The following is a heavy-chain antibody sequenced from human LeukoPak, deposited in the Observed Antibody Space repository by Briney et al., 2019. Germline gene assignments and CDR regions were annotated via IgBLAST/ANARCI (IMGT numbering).Heavy chain of an antibody. Sequence: GGSLRPSCVASGFTFNHYAMHWVRQAPGKGLEWVAVIWHDGSSQYYADSVKGRFTISRDNSMKTLYLEMNSLRVEDTAVYYCAKDAQRGFDYSNSLESWGQGTLVTVSS. CDR2: IWHDGSSQ. CDR3: AKDAQRGFDYSNSLES. CDR1: GFTFNHYA. D-gene: IGHD4-11*01. V-gene: IGHV3-33*06. J-gene: IGHJ5*01.